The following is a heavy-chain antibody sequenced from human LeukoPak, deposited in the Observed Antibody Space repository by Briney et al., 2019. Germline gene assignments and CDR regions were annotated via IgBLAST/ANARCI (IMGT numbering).Heavy chain of an antibody. D-gene: IGHD6-19*01. Sequence: GGSLRLSCAASRFNFNSFVMGWVRQPPGKGLEWVSSISTSSGYIFYADSLKGRVTISRDSSKNTLYLQMNSLRVEDTAVYYCLTRSLVAVSGNSYMDVWGKGTTVSVSS. V-gene: IGHV3-21*04. J-gene: IGHJ6*03. CDR1: RFNFNSFV. CDR3: LTRSLVAVSGNSYMDV. CDR2: ISTSSGYI.